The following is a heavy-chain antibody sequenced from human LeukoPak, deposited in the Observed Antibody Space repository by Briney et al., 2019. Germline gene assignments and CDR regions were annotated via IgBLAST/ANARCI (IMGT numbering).Heavy chain of an antibody. CDR2: ISSSGSTI. CDR3: AKDRPQWELPLYLDY. D-gene: IGHD1-26*01. J-gene: IGHJ4*02. V-gene: IGHV3-11*01. CDR1: EFSVGSNY. Sequence: GGSLRLSCAASEFSVGSNYMTWVRQAPGKGLEWVSYISSSGSTIYYADSVKGRFTISRDNAKNSLYLQMNSLRAEDTAVYYCAKDRPQWELPLYLDYWGQGTLVTVSS.